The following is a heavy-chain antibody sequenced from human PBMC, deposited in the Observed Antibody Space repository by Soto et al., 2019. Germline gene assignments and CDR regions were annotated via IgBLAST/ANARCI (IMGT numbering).Heavy chain of an antibody. CDR1: GGSISSYY. D-gene: IGHD2-15*01. Sequence: SETLSLTCTVSGGSISSYYWSWIRQPPGKGLEWIGYIYYSGSTNYNPSLKSRVTISVDTSKNRFSLKLSSVTAADTAVYYCARVVVVVAATFFDYWGQGTLVTVSS. V-gene: IGHV4-59*01. CDR2: IYYSGST. CDR3: ARVVVVVAATFFDY. J-gene: IGHJ4*02.